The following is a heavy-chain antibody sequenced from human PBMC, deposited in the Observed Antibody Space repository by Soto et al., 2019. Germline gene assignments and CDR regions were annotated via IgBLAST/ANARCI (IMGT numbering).Heavy chain of an antibody. J-gene: IGHJ3*01. CDR3: AHAYGGTSWPNDAFDV. V-gene: IGHV2-5*02. Sequence: ITLTESGPTLVKPTQTLTLTCTFSGFSLSADGVGVAWIRQPPGKALEWLALIYWDDDKRYSPSLKNRLTITKDTSKNHVVLTMTNMDPVDTATYYCAHAYGGTSWPNDAFDVWGQGTVVTVSS. CDR1: GFSLSADGVG. D-gene: IGHD2-2*01. CDR2: IYWDDDK.